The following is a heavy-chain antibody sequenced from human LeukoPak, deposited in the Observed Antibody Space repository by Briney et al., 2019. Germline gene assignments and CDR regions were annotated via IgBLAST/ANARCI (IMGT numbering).Heavy chain of an antibody. J-gene: IGHJ3*02. D-gene: IGHD3-3*01. Sequence: PGGSLRLSCAASGFTFSNYAMRWVRQAPGKGLEWVSSISGSGFSTYYADSVKGLFTISRDNSKNTLYLQMNSLRAEDTAVYYCARRSSNYFFDIWGQGTMVTVSS. CDR1: GFTFSNYA. V-gene: IGHV3-23*01. CDR3: ARRSSNYFFDI. CDR2: ISGSGFST.